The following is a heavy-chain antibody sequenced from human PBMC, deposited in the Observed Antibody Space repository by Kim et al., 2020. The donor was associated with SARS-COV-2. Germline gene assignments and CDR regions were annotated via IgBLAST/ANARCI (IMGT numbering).Heavy chain of an antibody. V-gene: IGHV4-39*01. D-gene: IGHD2-2*01. Sequence: LKRRDTVSVDTSKNQFSLKLSSVTAADTAVYYCARLPSVVVPAAKTWFDPWGQGTLVTVSS. J-gene: IGHJ5*02. CDR3: ARLPSVVVPAAKTWFDP.